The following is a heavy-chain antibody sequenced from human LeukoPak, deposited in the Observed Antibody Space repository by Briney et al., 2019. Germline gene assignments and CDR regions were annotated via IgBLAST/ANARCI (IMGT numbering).Heavy chain of an antibody. CDR1: GGSLSSSSYY. Sequence: SETLSLTCTVSGGSLSSSSYYWGWICQPPGKGLEWIGSIYYSGNTYYNPSLKSRVAISVDTSKNQFSLKLTSVTAADTAVYYCARHKRAYYYDSSGYPDYWGQGTLVTVPS. D-gene: IGHD3-22*01. J-gene: IGHJ4*02. V-gene: IGHV4-39*01. CDR2: IYYSGNT. CDR3: ARHKRAYYYDSSGYPDY.